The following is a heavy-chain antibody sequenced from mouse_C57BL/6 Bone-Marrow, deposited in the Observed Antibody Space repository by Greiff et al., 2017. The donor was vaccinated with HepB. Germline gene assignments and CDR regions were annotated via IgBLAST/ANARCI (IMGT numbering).Heavy chain of an antibody. V-gene: IGHV5-6*01. J-gene: IGHJ4*01. Sequence: EVQLVESGGDLVKPGGSLKLSCAASGFTFSSYGMSWVRQTPDKRLEWVATISSGGSYTYYPDSVKGRFTISRDNAKNTLYLQMSRLKSEDTAMYYCARRDYYGLDYWGQGTSVTVSS. CDR2: ISSGGSYT. CDR1: GFTFSSYG. CDR3: ARRDYYGLDY.